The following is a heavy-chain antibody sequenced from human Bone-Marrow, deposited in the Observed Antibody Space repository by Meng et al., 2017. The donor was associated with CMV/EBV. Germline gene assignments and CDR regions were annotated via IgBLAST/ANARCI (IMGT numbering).Heavy chain of an antibody. D-gene: IGHD5-18*01. CDR3: ASSVDTYGRYGMDV. J-gene: IGHJ6*01. CDR1: GFTVSNNY. CDR2: IYSGGEA. V-gene: IGHV3-53*01. Sequence: GESLKISCLASGFTVSNNYMTWVRLPPGKGLDWVSVIYSGGEAFYADSVRGRFFISRDKSKNTLYLEMTSLRAEDTAVYYCASSVDTYGRYGMDVWGQGTTVTVYS.